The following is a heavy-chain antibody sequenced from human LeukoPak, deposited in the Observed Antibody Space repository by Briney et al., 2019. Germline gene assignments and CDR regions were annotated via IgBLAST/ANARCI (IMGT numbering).Heavy chain of an antibody. CDR3: ARGPPLATVTTPSPY. Sequence: ASVKVSCKASGYTFTSYDINWVRQATGQGLEWMGWMNPNSGSTGYAQKFQGRVTMTRNTSISTAYMELSRLRSDDTAVYYCARGPPLATVTTPSPYWGQGTLVTVSS. V-gene: IGHV1-8*01. J-gene: IGHJ4*02. CDR1: GYTFTSYD. CDR2: MNPNSGST. D-gene: IGHD4-17*01.